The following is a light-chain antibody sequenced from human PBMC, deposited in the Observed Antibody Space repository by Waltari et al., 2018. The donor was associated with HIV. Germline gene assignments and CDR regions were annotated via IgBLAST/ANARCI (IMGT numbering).Light chain of an antibody. V-gene: IGLV1-44*01. CDR1: SADIGSNT. Sequence: QSVLTQPPSASGTPGQTVTISCSGSSADIGSNTVNWYKQLPGTAPKLLIYNTYQRPSGVPDRVSASQSGTSASLAISGLQSEDEADYYCVAWDDSMEGHVFGGGTKLTIL. CDR2: NTY. CDR3: VAWDDSMEGHV. J-gene: IGLJ2*01.